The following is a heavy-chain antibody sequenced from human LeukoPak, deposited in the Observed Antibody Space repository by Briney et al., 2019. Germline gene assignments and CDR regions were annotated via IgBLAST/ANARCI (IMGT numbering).Heavy chain of an antibody. V-gene: IGHV3-74*01. CDR3: AKDLAHYYDSMALDAFDI. Sequence: GGSLRLSCAASGFTFSNYWMHWVRQAPGKGLVWVSRINTDGSSTSYVDSVKGRFTISRDNSKNTLYLQMNSLRAEDTAVYYCAKDLAHYYDSMALDAFDIWGQGTMVTVSS. CDR1: GFTFSNYW. CDR2: INTDGSST. D-gene: IGHD3-22*01. J-gene: IGHJ3*02.